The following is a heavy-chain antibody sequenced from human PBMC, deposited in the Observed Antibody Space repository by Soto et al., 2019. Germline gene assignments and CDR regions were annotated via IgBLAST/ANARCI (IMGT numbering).Heavy chain of an antibody. CDR1: GGSFSGYY. Sequence: SETLSLTCAVSGGSFSGYYWNWIRQPPGKGLEWIGEINHSGSTDYNPSLKSRITISVDTSKRQISLKLSSVTAADTGVYYCAGETSDYDILTGPTTFDIWGQGTMVTVSS. V-gene: IGHV4-34*01. CDR3: AGETSDYDILTGPTTFDI. CDR2: INHSGST. J-gene: IGHJ3*02. D-gene: IGHD3-9*01.